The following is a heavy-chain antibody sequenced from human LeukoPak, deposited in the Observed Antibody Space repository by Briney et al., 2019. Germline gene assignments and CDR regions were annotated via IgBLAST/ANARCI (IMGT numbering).Heavy chain of an antibody. V-gene: IGHV4-4*07. CDR1: GGSISNFY. Sequence: SETLSLTCTVSGGSISNFYWSWVRQPAGKGLEWIGRIYTSGSTVYHPSLKSRVTMSVDTSKNQFSLNLSSVTAADTAVYFCARTTLGAEYFQYWGQGALVTVSS. CDR2: IYTSGST. D-gene: IGHD1-1*01. CDR3: ARTTLGAEYFQY. J-gene: IGHJ1*01.